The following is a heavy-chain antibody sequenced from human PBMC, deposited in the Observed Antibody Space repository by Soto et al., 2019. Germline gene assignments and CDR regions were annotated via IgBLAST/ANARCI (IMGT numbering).Heavy chain of an antibody. CDR1: GSSFSGYY. V-gene: IGHV4-34*01. CDR3: ARGGGRLDY. CDR2: INHSGST. J-gene: IGHJ4*02. Sequence: PXETLSLTFSVYGSSFSGYYWIWIRQPPGKGLEWIGEINHSGSTNYNPSLKSRVTISVDTSKNHFSLKLSSVTAADTDVYYCARGGGRLDYWGQGTLVTVSS. D-gene: IGHD1-26*01.